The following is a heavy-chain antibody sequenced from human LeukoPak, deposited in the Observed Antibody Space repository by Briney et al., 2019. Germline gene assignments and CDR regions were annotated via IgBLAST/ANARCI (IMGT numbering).Heavy chain of an antibody. Sequence: ASVKVSCKASGYAFTSYGISWVRQAPGQGLEWMGWISAYNGNTNYAQKLQGRVTMTTDTSTSTAYMELRSLRSDDTAVYYCARNQYSGSYSPRDGMDVWGKGTTVTVSS. D-gene: IGHD1-26*01. CDR2: ISAYNGNT. CDR1: GYAFTSYG. CDR3: ARNQYSGSYSPRDGMDV. J-gene: IGHJ6*04. V-gene: IGHV1-18*01.